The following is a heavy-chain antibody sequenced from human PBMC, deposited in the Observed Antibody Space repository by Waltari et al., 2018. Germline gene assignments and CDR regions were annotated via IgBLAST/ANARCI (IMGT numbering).Heavy chain of an antibody. J-gene: IGHJ6*02. CDR3: ARGRGARYDFWSGSYGMDV. D-gene: IGHD3-3*01. V-gene: IGHV4-34*01. CDR2: INHSGST. Sequence: QVQLQQWGAGLLKPSAPLSLTCAVSGGSFSGYYWSWTRPPPGTGLEWIGEINHSGSTNYNPSLKSRVTISVDTSKNQFSLKLSSVTAADTAVYYCARGRGARYDFWSGSYGMDVWGQGTTVTVSS. CDR1: GGSFSGYY.